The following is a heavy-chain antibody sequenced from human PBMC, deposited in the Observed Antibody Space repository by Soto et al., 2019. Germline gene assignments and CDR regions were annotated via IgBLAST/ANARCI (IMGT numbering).Heavy chain of an antibody. CDR2: IGASGDIT. D-gene: IGHD2-15*01. CDR3: AKATATGSGAFDI. CDR1: GFSVTNFA. Sequence: GSLRLSCAASGFSVTNFAMSWVRQAPGKGLEWVAVIGASGDITWYADSVKGRLSISRDNTKNTLYLQLNRLRFEDTAVYYGAKATATGSGAFDICGQGTLVTVAS. V-gene: IGHV3-23*01. J-gene: IGHJ3*02.